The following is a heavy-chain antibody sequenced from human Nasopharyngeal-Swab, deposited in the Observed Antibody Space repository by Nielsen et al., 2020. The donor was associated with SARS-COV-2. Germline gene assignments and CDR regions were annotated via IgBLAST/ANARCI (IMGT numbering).Heavy chain of an antibody. D-gene: IGHD2-2*03. CDR1: GFTFSNAW. J-gene: IGHJ6*03. CDR3: TTDPGYCSSTSCYSYYYYYMDV. CDR2: IKSKTDGGTT. V-gene: IGHV3-15*01. Sequence: GESLKISCAASGFTFSNAWMSWVRQAPGKGREWVGRIKSKTDGGTTDYAAPVKGRFTISRDDSKNTLYLQMNSLKTEDTAVYYCTTDPGYCSSTSCYSYYYYYMDVWGKGTTVTVSS.